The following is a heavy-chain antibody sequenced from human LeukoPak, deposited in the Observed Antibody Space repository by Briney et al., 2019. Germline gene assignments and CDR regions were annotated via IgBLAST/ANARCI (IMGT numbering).Heavy chain of an antibody. CDR1: GFTFSSYA. J-gene: IGHJ4*02. CDR2: IKQDGGEK. CDR3: VRGQGVQWNY. Sequence: PGGSLRLSCAASGFTFSSYAMSWVRQAPGKGLEWVANIKQDGGEKHYVDSVKGRFTISRDNAKNSLYLQMNSLRADDTAVYYCVRGQGVQWNYWGQGTQVTVSS. D-gene: IGHD1-26*01. V-gene: IGHV3-7*03.